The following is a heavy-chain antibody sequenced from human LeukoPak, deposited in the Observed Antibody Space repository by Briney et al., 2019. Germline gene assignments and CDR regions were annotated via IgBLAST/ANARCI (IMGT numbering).Heavy chain of an antibody. D-gene: IGHD3-22*01. CDR2: IWYDGINI. CDR1: GISFSSHG. J-gene: IGHJ4*02. CDR3: ARARNDYDSNGFSLLDY. V-gene: IGHV3-33*01. Sequence: GTSLRLSCTASGISFSSHGMHWVRQASGKGLEWVAVIWYDGINIYYADSVKGRFTISRDNSKNTLYLQLNSLRAEDTALYYCARARNDYDSNGFSLLDYWGQGTLVTVSS.